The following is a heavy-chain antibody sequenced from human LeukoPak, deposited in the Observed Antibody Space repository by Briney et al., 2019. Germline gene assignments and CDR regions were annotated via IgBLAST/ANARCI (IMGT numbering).Heavy chain of an antibody. Sequence: GGSLRLSCAASGFTFDDYAMHWVRQAPGKGLEWVSGISWNGGSIGYADSVKGRFTISRDNAKNSLYLQMNSLRAEDTALYYCAKEDIWGQGTMVTVSS. CDR3: AKEDI. CDR2: ISWNGGSI. CDR1: GFTFDDYA. V-gene: IGHV3-9*01. J-gene: IGHJ3*02.